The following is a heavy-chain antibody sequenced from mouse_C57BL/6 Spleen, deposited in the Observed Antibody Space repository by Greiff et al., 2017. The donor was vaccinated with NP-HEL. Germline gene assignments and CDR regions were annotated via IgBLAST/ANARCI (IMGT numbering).Heavy chain of an antibody. CDR1: GYTFTSYW. J-gene: IGHJ1*03. Sequence: VQLQQSGAELVKPGASVKLSCKASGYTFTSYWMHWVKQRPGQGLEWIGMIHPNSGSTNYNEKFKSKATLTVDKSSSTAYMQLSSLTSEDSAVYYCARERLPYWYFDVWGRGTTVTVSS. D-gene: IGHD2-2*01. CDR3: ARERLPYWYFDV. CDR2: IHPNSGST. V-gene: IGHV1-64*01.